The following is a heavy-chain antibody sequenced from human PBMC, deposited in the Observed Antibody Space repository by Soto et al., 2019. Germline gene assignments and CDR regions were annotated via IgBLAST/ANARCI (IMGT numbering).Heavy chain of an antibody. Sequence: QVQLQESGPGLVKPSQTLSLTCTVSGGSISSGDSYWSWIRQPPGRGLEWIGYIYCSVSTYYTPSLTSRVTISVDTSKNQFSLKLSSVTAADTAVYYCARAAKTYYYDSSGYYYTFDIWGQGTMVTVSS. CDR2: IYCSVST. CDR3: ARAAKTYYYDSSGYYYTFDI. CDR1: GGSISSGDSY. V-gene: IGHV4-30-4*01. D-gene: IGHD3-22*01. J-gene: IGHJ3*02.